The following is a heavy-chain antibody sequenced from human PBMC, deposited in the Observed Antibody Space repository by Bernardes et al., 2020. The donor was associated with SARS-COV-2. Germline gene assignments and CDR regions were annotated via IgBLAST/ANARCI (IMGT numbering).Heavy chain of an antibody. V-gene: IGHV1-69*13. CDR2: IIPIFGTA. J-gene: IGHJ6*02. CDR1: GGTFSSYA. D-gene: IGHD4-4*01. CDR3: ARVLSTVTADYYYGMDV. Sequence: SVKVSCKASGGTFSSYAISWVRQAPGQGLEWMGGIIPIFGTANYAQKFQGRVTITADESTSTAYMELSSLRSEDTAVYYCARVLSTVTADYYYGMDVWGQGTTVTVSS.